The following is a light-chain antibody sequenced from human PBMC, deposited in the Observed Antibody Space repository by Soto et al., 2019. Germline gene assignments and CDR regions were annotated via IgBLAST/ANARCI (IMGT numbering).Light chain of an antibody. CDR3: QHYNSYSEA. CDR2: GAS. CDR1: QTVSSSY. J-gene: IGKJ1*01. Sequence: EIVLPKSQGTLSLLQAERAPPSCMASQTVSSSYLAWYQQKPGQAPRLLIYGASSRATGIPDRCSGSGAGTEFTLTSSSLQPDDVATYYCQHYNSYSEAFGQGTKVDIK. V-gene: IGKV3-20*01.